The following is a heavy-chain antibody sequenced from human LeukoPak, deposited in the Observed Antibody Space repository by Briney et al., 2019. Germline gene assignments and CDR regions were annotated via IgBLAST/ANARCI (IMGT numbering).Heavy chain of an antibody. J-gene: IGHJ3*02. CDR1: GGSISSGDYY. Sequence: SQTLSLTCTVSGGSISSGDYYWSWIRQPAGKGLEWIGRIYTSGSTNYNPSLKSRVTISVDTSKNQFSLKLSSVTAADTAVYYCARVTGEHAFDIWGQGTMVTVSS. D-gene: IGHD7-27*01. V-gene: IGHV4-61*02. CDR2: IYTSGST. CDR3: ARVTGEHAFDI.